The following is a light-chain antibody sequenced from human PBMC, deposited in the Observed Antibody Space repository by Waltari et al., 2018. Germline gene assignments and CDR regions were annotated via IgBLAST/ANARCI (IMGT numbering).Light chain of an antibody. V-gene: IGKV1-17*01. Sequence: DIQMTQSPSSMYASAGDRVTITCRASQGISTYLNWYQKKPGKAPKRLIYAASSWESGVPSRFSGSGSGTDFTLTISSLQPEDFATYYCLQYNSNPYSFGQGTKVEIK. CDR1: QGISTY. CDR2: AAS. J-gene: IGKJ2*03. CDR3: LQYNSNPYS.